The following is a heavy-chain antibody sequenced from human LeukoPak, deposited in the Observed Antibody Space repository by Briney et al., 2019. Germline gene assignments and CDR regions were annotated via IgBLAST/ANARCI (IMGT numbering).Heavy chain of an antibody. CDR3: VRGPSSGYGRSDY. J-gene: IGHJ4*02. D-gene: IGHD5-12*01. CDR2: IKSDGTSI. Sequence: GGSLRLSCAASGFTFSSHRMHWVRHAPGKGLVWVSRIKSDGTSITYADSVKGRFTISRDNAKDTLYLQLNSLRDEDTAVYYCVRGPSSGYGRSDYWGKGTLVTVSS. V-gene: IGHV3-74*03. CDR1: GFTFSSHR.